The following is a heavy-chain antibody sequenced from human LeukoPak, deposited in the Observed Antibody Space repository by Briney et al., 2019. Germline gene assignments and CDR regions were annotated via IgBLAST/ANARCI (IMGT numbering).Heavy chain of an antibody. CDR1: VFTFSRTG. CDR3: ARDPYASGNGDEFDF. Sequence: PGGSLRHSCAEPVFTFSRTGMHSVCQAPGKGLEWVAVIWYDGSNKYYADSVKGRFTISRDNSKNTLYLQMNSLRAEDTAVYYCARDPYASGNGDEFDFWGQGTLVSVSS. J-gene: IGHJ4*02. CDR2: IWYDGSNK. V-gene: IGHV3-33*01. D-gene: IGHD3-10*01.